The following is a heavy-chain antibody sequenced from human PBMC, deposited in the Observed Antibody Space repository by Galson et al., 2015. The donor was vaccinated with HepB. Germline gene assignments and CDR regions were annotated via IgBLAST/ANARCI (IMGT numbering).Heavy chain of an antibody. CDR3: ARDDRRRERKGIVVVPAAADY. CDR1: GYTFTSYY. Sequence: SVKVSCKASGYTFTSYYMHWVRQAPGQGLEWMGIINPSGGSTSYAQKFQGRVTMTRDTSTSTVYMELSSLRSEDTAVCYCARDDRRRERKGIVVVPAAADYWGQGTLVTVSS. D-gene: IGHD2-2*01. J-gene: IGHJ4*02. V-gene: IGHV1-46*01. CDR2: INPSGGST.